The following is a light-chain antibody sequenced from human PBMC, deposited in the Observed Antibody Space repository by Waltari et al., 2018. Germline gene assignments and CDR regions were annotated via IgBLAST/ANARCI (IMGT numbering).Light chain of an antibody. Sequence: QSALTQPASVPGSPGQSIIISCTGTSRDIGNYNLVSWYQQHPDKAPKLIIYQATNRPSEISKRFSGSKAGNTASLTISGVQAEDEADYYCCSYAGSGTLLLGGGTKLTVL. V-gene: IGLV2-23*01. CDR2: QAT. CDR3: CSYAGSGTLL. CDR1: SRDIGNYNL. J-gene: IGLJ3*02.